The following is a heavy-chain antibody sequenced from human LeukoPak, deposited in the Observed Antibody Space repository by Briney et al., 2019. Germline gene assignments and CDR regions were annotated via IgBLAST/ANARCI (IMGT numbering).Heavy chain of an antibody. CDR1: GGTFTSYA. V-gene: IGHV1-69*13. CDR3: ARGEVVTYFDY. CDR2: IIPIFGTA. Sequence: ASVKVSCKASGGTFTSYAISWLRQAPRQGLEWMGGIIPIFGTANYAQKFQGRVTITADESTSTAYMELSSLRSEDTAVYYCARGEVVTYFDYWGQGTLVTVSS. D-gene: IGHD4-23*01. J-gene: IGHJ4*02.